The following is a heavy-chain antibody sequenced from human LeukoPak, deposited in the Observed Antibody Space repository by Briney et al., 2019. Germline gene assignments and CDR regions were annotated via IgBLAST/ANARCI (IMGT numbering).Heavy chain of an antibody. Sequence: PSETLSLTCAVYGGSFSGYYWSWIRQPPGKGLEWIGEINHSGSTNYNPSLKSRVTISVDTSKNQFSLKLSSVTAADTAVYYCARGRYGSSGWYSLYYYYGMDVWGQGTTVTVSS. V-gene: IGHV4-34*01. CDR1: GGSFSGYY. CDR3: ARGRYGSSGWYSLYYYYGMDV. D-gene: IGHD6-19*01. J-gene: IGHJ6*02. CDR2: INHSGST.